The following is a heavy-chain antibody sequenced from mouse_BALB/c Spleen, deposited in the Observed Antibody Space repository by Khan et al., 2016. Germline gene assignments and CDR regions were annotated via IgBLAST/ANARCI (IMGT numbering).Heavy chain of an antibody. CDR3: ARSWDY. CDR2: IFPGSGST. V-gene: IGHV1-77*01. CDR1: GYRFTDQD. Sequence: QVQLKESGPELVKPGASVKMSCKASGYRFTDQDISWVKQGTGQGLEWIGEIFPGSGSTWHNEKFKGKATLSADKSSKTAYMQLSSLTSEDSAVYFCARSWDYWGQGTSVTVSS. J-gene: IGHJ4*01.